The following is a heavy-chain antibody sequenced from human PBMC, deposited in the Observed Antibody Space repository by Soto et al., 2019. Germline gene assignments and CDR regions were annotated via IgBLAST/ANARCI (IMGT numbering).Heavy chain of an antibody. J-gene: IGHJ4*02. CDR1: GFTFSSYG. Sequence: GGSLRLSCAASGFTFSSYGMHWVRQAPGKGLEWVAVISYDGSNKYYADSVKGRFTISRDNSKNTLYLQMNSLRAEDTAVYYCATPGTYYDSSFDYWGQGTLVTVSS. V-gene: IGHV3-30*03. CDR2: ISYDGSNK. CDR3: ATPGTYYDSSFDY. D-gene: IGHD3-22*01.